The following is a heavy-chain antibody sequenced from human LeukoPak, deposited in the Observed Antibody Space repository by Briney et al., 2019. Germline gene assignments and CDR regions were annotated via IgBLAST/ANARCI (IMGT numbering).Heavy chain of an antibody. J-gene: IGHJ4*02. CDR3: ARSGLATCHY. D-gene: IGHD3-10*01. V-gene: IGHV3-23*01. CDR2: INNGAGAT. Sequence: PGGSLRLSCQATGFIFTNYAMSWIRQAPGQGLEWVSSINNGAGATFFADSVKGRFTISRYDSRGMEYLQMNSLTAEDTAVYYCARSGLATCHYWGQGTLVTVSS. CDR1: GFIFTNYA.